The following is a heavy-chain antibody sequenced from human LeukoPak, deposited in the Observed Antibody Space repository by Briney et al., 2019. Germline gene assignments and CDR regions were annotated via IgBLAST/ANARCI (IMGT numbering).Heavy chain of an antibody. D-gene: IGHD3-22*01. CDR1: GFTFSSYA. CDR3: ASYHSSGYLTISY. J-gene: IGHJ4*02. CDR2: ISYDGSNK. V-gene: IGHV3-30*04. Sequence: PGGSLRLSCAASGFTFSSYAMHWVRQAPGKGLEWVAVISYDGSNKYYADSVKGRFTISRDNSKNTLYLQMNSLRAEDTAVYYCASYHSSGYLTISYWGQGTLVTVSS.